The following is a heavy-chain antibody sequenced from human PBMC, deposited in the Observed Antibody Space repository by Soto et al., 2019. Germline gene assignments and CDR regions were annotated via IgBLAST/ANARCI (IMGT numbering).Heavy chain of an antibody. CDR2: ITSAGGA. CDR1: GFTLSGSA. J-gene: IGHJ1*01. D-gene: IGHD3-16*01. CDR3: ANGGAGRMYFHQ. Sequence: EVQLLESGGGLVQPGGSLRVSCVASGFTLSGSAMSWVRQAPGKGLEWVSTITSAGGAYYTEYVRGRFTIARDNSKNTLYLQMNSLRVEDTAVYYCANGGAGRMYFHQWGQGTLVTVFS. V-gene: IGHV3-23*01.